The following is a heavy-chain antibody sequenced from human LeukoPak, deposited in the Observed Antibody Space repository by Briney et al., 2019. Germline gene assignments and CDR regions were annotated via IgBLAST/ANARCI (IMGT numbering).Heavy chain of an antibody. V-gene: IGHV3-21*01. CDR2: ISSSSSYI. J-gene: IGHJ5*02. CDR1: GFTFSSYS. D-gene: IGHD2-2*01. Sequence: NPGGSLRLSCAASGFTFSSYSMNWVRQAPGKGLEWVSSISSSSSYIYYADSVKGRFTISRDNAKNSLYLQMNNLRAEDTAVYYCARGGIVVPAPRFDPWGQGTLVTVSS. CDR3: ARGGIVVPAPRFDP.